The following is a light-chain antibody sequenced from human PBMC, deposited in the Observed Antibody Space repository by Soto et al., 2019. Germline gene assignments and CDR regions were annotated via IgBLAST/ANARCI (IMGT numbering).Light chain of an antibody. CDR3: QRYNAYWA. CDR2: DAS. CDR1: QSVSGW. V-gene: IGKV1-5*01. J-gene: IGKJ1*01. Sequence: DIQMTQSPSTLSASVGARVSITCRASQSVSGWLAWYQQKPGKAPKVLIYDASSLKSGVPSRFSGSGSGTEFTLTISSLQPDDFATYYCQRYNAYWAFGPGTKVDI.